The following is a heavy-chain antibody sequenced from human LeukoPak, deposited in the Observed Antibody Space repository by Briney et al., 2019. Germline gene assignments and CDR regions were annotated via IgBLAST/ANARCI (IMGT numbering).Heavy chain of an antibody. CDR2: IKSKTDGGTT. D-gene: IGHD6-13*01. V-gene: IGHV3-15*01. Sequence: GGSLRLSCAASGFTFSNAWMSWVRQAPGKGLEWVGRIKSKTDGGTTDYAAPVKGRFTISRADSKNTLHLQMNSLKTGDTAVYYCSTNPPQSSRPGLFSFYYWGQGTLVTVSS. CDR1: GFTFSNAW. J-gene: IGHJ4*02. CDR3: STNPPQSSRPGLFSFYY.